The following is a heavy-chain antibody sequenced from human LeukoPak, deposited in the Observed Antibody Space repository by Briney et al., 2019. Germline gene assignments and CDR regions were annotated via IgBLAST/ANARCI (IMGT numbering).Heavy chain of an antibody. D-gene: IGHD3-22*01. Sequence: ASVKVSCKASGGTFSSYAISWVRQAPGQGLEWMGRIIPILGIANYAQKFQGRVTITADKSTSTAYMELSSLRSEDTAVYYCARAHYYDSSGYLYWGQGTLVTVSS. J-gene: IGHJ4*02. V-gene: IGHV1-69*04. CDR3: ARAHYYDSSGYLY. CDR1: GGTFSSYA. CDR2: IIPILGIA.